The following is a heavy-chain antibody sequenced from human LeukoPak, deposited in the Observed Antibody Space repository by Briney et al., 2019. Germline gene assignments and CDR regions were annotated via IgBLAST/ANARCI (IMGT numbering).Heavy chain of an antibody. J-gene: IGHJ4*02. CDR1: GYTFTGYY. Sequence: ASVKVSCKASGYTFTGYYMHWVRQAPGQGLEWMGWISAYNGNPNYAQKLQGRVTMTTDTSTSTAYMELRSLRSDDTAVYYCARDCDRSGYYCYWGQGTLVTVSS. V-gene: IGHV1-18*04. CDR2: ISAYNGNP. CDR3: ARDCDRSGYYCY. D-gene: IGHD3-22*01.